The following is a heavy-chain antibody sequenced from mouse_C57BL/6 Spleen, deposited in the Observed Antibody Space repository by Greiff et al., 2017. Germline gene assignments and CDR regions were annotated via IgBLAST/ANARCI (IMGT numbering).Heavy chain of an antibody. CDR3: AREGDGNWGFAY. D-gene: IGHD2-1*01. V-gene: IGHV1-52*01. CDR2: IDPSDSET. J-gene: IGHJ3*01. CDR1: GYTFTSYW. Sequence: VKLQQPGAELVRPGSSVKLSCKASGYTFTSYWMHWVKQRPIQGLEWIGNIDPSDSETHYNQKFKDKATLTVDKSSSTAYMQLSSLTSEDSAVYYCAREGDGNWGFAYWGQGTLVTVSA.